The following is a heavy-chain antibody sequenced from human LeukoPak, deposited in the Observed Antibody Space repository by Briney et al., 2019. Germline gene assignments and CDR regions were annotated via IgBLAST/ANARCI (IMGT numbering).Heavy chain of an antibody. CDR3: ARDIIYCGGDCYRTDAFDI. J-gene: IGHJ3*02. CDR2: IYYSGST. CDR1: GGSISSYY. V-gene: IGHV4-59*12. Sequence: PSETLSLTCTVSGGSISSYYWSWIRQPPGKGLEWIGYIYYSGSTNYNPSLKSRVTISVDTSKNQFSLKLSSVTAADTAVYYCARDIIYCGGDCYRTDAFDIWGQGTMVTVSS. D-gene: IGHD2-21*02.